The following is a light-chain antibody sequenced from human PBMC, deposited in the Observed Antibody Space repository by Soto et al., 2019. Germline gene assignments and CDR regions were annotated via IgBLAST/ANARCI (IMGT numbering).Light chain of an antibody. CDR3: QQANSLPFT. J-gene: IGKJ3*01. Sequence: DIQMTQSPSSVSASVGDRVTITCRASQAIGTWLAWYQQKPGKAPKLLIYAASTLQSGVPSRFSGRGSGTDVTLTVSSLQPEDFATYYCQQANSLPFTFGPGTKVDI. V-gene: IGKV1D-12*01. CDR2: AAS. CDR1: QAIGTW.